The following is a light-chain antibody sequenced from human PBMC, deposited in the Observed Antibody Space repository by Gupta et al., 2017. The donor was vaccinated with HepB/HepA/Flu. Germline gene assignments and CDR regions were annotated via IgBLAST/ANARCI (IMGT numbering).Light chain of an antibody. Sequence: QMTQSPSSLSASVGDRVTITCRASQSISSYLNWYQQKPEKAPKLLIYAASSLQSGVPSRFSGSGSGTDFTLTISSLQPEDFATYYCQQNNSTPCTFGQGTKVEIK. CDR1: QSISSY. CDR3: QQNNSTPCT. V-gene: IGKV1-39*01. J-gene: IGKJ1*01. CDR2: AAS.